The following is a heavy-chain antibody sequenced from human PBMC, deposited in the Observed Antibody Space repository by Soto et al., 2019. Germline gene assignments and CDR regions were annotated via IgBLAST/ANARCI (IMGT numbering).Heavy chain of an antibody. CDR2: ISYDGSSK. V-gene: IGHV3-30*18. Sequence: GGSLRLSCAASGFTFSSYGMHWVRQAPGKGLEWVAVISYDGSSKYYADSVKGRFTISRDNSKNTLYLQMNSLRAEDTAVYYCAKDRGRGYSYGSAADYWGQGTLVTVSS. CDR3: AKDRGRGYSYGSAADY. D-gene: IGHD5-18*01. CDR1: GFTFSSYG. J-gene: IGHJ4*02.